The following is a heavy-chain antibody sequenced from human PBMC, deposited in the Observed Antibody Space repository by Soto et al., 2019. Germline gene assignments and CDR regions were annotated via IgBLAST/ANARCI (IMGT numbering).Heavy chain of an antibody. CDR2: IYPGDSDT. CDR3: ARSGENDYGLDY. CDR1: GFTFTGFW. Sequence: GESLKISCQGSGFTFTGFWIAWVRQMPGKGLEWMGIIYPGDSDTRYSPPFQGQVTISADKSINTAYLQWGSLKASDTAMYYCARSGENDYGLDYWGQGTLVTVSS. J-gene: IGHJ4*02. D-gene: IGHD4-17*01. V-gene: IGHV5-51*01.